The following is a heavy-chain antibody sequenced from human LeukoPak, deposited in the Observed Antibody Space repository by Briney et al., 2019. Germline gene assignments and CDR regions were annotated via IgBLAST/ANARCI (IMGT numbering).Heavy chain of an antibody. Sequence: GGSLRLSCAVSGFDFGDYTMHWVRQPPGKGLEWVSLISWNSGSIKYTESVKGRFTISRDNSKHSLYLQMSSLRTEDTALYYCARDIYDSGDFRGDFWGQGTLVTVSS. CDR2: ISWNSGSI. CDR1: GFDFGDYT. V-gene: IGHV3-43*01. D-gene: IGHD3-22*01. J-gene: IGHJ4*02. CDR3: ARDIYDSGDFRGDF.